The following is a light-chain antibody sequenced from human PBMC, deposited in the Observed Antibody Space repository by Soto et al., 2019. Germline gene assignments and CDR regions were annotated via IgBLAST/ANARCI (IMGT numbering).Light chain of an antibody. Sequence: QSVLTQPRSVSGSPGQSVTITCTGTSSDVGEYNYVSWHQQYPGKAPKVMIYDVIKRPSGVLDRFSGSKSGHTASLTISGLQAEDEADYYCSSYGGTHSSGVIFGGGTKVTVL. CDR1: SSDVGEYNY. V-gene: IGLV2-11*01. J-gene: IGLJ2*01. CDR2: DVI. CDR3: SSYGGTHSSGVI.